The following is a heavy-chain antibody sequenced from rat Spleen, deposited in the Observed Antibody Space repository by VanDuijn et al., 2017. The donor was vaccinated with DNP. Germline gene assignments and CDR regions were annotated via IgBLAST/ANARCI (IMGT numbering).Heavy chain of an antibody. J-gene: IGHJ2*01. CDR1: GFTFSDYA. CDR2: IIYDGSST. D-gene: IGHD1-2*01. CDR3: ARGPIYYSTSYIPDY. V-gene: IGHV5-17*01. Sequence: EVQLVESGGGLVQPGRSLKLSCAASGFTFSDYAMAWVRQAPKKGLEWVATIIYDGSSTYYRDSVKGRFTISRDNAKSTLYLQMDSLRSEDTATYYCARGPIYYSTSYIPDYWGQGVMVTVSS.